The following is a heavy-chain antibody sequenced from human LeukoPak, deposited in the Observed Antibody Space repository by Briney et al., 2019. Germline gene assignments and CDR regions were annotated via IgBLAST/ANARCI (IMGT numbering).Heavy chain of an antibody. D-gene: IGHD3-10*01. CDR1: GFTFSNYG. V-gene: IGHV3-30*02. J-gene: IGHJ4*02. CDR2: IRYDGSNK. CDR3: AKDDAWLRFGE. Sequence: GGSLRLSCAASGFTFSNYGMHWVRQAPGKGLEWVAFIRYDGSNKYYADSVKGRFTISRDNSKNTLYLEVISLTAEDTAVYYCAKDDAWLRFGEWSQGTLVTVSS.